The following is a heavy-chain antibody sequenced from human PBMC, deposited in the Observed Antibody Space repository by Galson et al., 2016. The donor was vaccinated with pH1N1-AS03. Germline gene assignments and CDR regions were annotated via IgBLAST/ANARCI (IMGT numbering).Heavy chain of an antibody. CDR1: GGSLKNKY. D-gene: IGHD2-8*02. V-gene: IGHV4-59*08. Sequence: SETLSLTCSVSGGSLKNKYWSWIRQTPEKGLEWIGQIYYSGSTKFNHSLQSRVTISVDMSKKQFSLRLRSVTAADTAVYFCARQGCTGSSCYSYFDSWGQGTQVIVSS. J-gene: IGHJ4*02. CDR3: ARQGCTGSSCYSYFDS. CDR2: IYYSGST.